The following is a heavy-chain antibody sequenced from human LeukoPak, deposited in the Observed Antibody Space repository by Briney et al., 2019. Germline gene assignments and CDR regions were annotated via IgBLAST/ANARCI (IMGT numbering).Heavy chain of an antibody. CDR2: MNPSSGNT. CDR1: GYTFTSYD. CDR3: AREGYYYDSSGNAFDI. V-gene: IGHV1-8*03. D-gene: IGHD3-22*01. Sequence: ASVKVSCKASGYTFTSYDISWVRQATGQGLEWMGWMNPSSGNTDYAQKFQGRLTITRNTSISTAYMELSSLRSEDTAVYYCAREGYYYDSSGNAFDIWGQGTMVTVSS. J-gene: IGHJ3*02.